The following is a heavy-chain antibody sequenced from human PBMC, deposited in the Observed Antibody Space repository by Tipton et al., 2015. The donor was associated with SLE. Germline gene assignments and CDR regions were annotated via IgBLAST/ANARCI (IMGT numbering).Heavy chain of an antibody. D-gene: IGHD4-17*01. CDR1: GGSISSGSYY. CDR2: IYYSGST. Sequence: TLSLTCTVSGGSISSGSYYWSWIRQPAGKGLEWIGHIYYSGSTNYNPSLKSRVTISVDTSKNQFSLKLSSVTAADTAVYYYARFYDYGDYSGFDYWGQGTLVTVSS. V-gene: IGHV4-61*10. CDR3: ARFYDYGDYSGFDY. J-gene: IGHJ4*02.